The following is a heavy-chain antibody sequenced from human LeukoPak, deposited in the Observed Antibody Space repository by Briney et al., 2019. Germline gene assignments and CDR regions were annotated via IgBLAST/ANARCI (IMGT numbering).Heavy chain of an antibody. CDR1: GDTFTGYY. J-gene: IGHJ4*02. Sequence: ASVKVSCKASGDTFTGYYMHWVRPAPGQGLEWMGWINPNSGGTNYAQKFKGRATMTRATSISPAYMELSRLRSDDTAVYSCARVRRSGGSCYSDYWGQGTLVTVSS. V-gene: IGHV1-2*02. CDR3: ARVRRSGGSCYSDY. D-gene: IGHD2-15*01. CDR2: INPNSGGT.